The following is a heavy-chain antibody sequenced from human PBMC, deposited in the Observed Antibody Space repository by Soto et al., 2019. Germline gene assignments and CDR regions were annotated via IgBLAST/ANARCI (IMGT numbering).Heavy chain of an antibody. D-gene: IGHD6-13*01. Sequence: QVELVQSGAEVKKPGASVKVSCKASGYTFTSYDINWVRQATGQGLEWMGWMNPNSGNTAYAQKFQGRITITRNTSISTAYMELSSLRSDDTAVYYCAVASSSWYKRCFDYWGQGTLVTVSS. CDR2: MNPNSGNT. CDR1: GYTFTSYD. J-gene: IGHJ4*02. CDR3: AVASSSWYKRCFDY. V-gene: IGHV1-8*01.